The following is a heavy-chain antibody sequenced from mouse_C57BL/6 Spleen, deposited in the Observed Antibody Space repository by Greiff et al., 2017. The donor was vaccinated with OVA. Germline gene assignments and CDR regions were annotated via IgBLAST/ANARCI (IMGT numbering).Heavy chain of an antibody. V-gene: IGHV14-1*01. CDR2: IDPEDGDT. D-gene: IGHD1-1*01. CDR1: GFNIKDYY. Sequence: EVQLQQSGAELVRPGASVKLSCTASGFNIKDYYMHWVKQRPEQGLEWIGRIDPEDGDTEYAPKFQGKATMTADTSSNTAYLQLSSLTSEDTAVYYWTKDYYGSSYFDYWGQGTTLTVSS. J-gene: IGHJ2*01. CDR3: TKDYYGSSYFDY.